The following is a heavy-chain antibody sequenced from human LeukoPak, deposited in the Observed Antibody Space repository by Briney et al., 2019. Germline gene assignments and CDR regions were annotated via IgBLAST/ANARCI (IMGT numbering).Heavy chain of an antibody. CDR3: ARVKGGIAAAGNYFDY. D-gene: IGHD6-13*01. CDR2: IRYDGSNK. Sequence: GGSLRLSCAASGFTFSSYGMHWVRQAPGKGLEWVAFIRYDGSNKYYADSVKGRFTISRDNSKNTLHLQMNSLRTEDTAVYYCARVKGGIAAAGNYFDYWGQGTLVTVSS. J-gene: IGHJ4*02. CDR1: GFTFSSYG. V-gene: IGHV3-30*02.